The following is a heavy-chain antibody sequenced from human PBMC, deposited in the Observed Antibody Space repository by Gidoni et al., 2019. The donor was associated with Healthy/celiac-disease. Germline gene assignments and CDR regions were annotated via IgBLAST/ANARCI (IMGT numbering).Heavy chain of an antibody. CDR3: ARTLTTVTRTFRWYFDL. CDR2: IFSNDQK. D-gene: IGHD4-17*01. V-gene: IGHV2-26*01. J-gene: IGHJ2*01. Sequence: QVTLKESGPVLVKPTETLTLTCTVSGFSLSNARMGVRWIRQPPGKALEWLAHIFSNDQKSYSTSLKSRLTLSKDTSKSQVVLTMTNMGPVDTATYYCARTLTTVTRTFRWYFDLWGRGTLVTVSS. CDR1: GFSLSNARMG.